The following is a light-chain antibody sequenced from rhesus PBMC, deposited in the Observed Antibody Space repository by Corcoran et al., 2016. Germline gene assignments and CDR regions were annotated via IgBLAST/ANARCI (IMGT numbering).Light chain of an antibody. CDR3: LQYNSDPRT. J-gene: IGKJ1*01. Sequence: DIQMTQSPSSLSASVGDRVTITCRASQGISTYLNWYQQKPGKAPKRLIYAASSLESGVPSRFSGSGSGTDFTLTISSLQPEDFATYYWLQYNSDPRTFGQGTKVEIK. CDR2: AAS. V-gene: IGKV1-43*02. CDR1: QGISTY.